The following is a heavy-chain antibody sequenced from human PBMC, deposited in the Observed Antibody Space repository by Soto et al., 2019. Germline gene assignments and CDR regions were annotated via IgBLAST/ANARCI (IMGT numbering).Heavy chain of an antibody. CDR1: GGSISSGGYS. D-gene: IGHD4-17*01. CDR2: IYHSGST. J-gene: IGHJ4*02. V-gene: IGHV4-30-2*01. CDR3: ASGLVTTLHY. Sequence: TLSLTCTVSGGSISSGGYSWSWIRQPPGKGLEWIGYIYHSGSTYYNPSLKSRVTISVDRSKNQFSLKLSSVTAADTAVYYCASGLVTTLHYWGQGTLVTVSS.